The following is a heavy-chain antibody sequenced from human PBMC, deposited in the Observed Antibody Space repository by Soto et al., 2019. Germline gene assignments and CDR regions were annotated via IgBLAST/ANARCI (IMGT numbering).Heavy chain of an antibody. J-gene: IGHJ6*02. CDR3: ARDQVPYSSGWHARHLGMEV. D-gene: IGHD6-19*01. Sequence: GGSLRLSCVASGFTVISNYMSWVRQAPGKGPEWVSVIYSGGTTYYADSVKGRFSISRDNSKNTLFLQMNSLRVEDTAVYYCARDQVPYSSGWHARHLGMEVWGQGTTVTVSS. CDR1: GFTVISNY. CDR2: IYSGGTT. V-gene: IGHV3-53*01.